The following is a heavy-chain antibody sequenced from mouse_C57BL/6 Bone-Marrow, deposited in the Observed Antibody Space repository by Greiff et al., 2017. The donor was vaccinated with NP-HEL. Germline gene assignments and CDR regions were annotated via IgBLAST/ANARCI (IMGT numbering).Heavy chain of an antibody. CDR1: GFTFSDYG. J-gene: IGHJ4*01. CDR2: ISSGSSTI. CDR3: ARRDYYYGSSYLGAMDY. Sequence: EVKLVESGGGLVKPGGSLKLSCAASGFTFSDYGMHWVRQAPEKGLEWVAYISSGSSTIYYADTVKGRFTISRDNAKNTLFLQMTSLRSEDTAMYYCARRDYYYGSSYLGAMDYWGQGTSVTVSS. V-gene: IGHV5-17*01. D-gene: IGHD1-1*01.